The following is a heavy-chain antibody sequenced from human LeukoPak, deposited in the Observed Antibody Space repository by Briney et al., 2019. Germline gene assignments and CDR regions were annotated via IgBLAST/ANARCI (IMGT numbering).Heavy chain of an antibody. CDR3: ARVRIYYDSTYDHYYYYMDV. CDR1: GDSVSSNSAA. Sequence: SQTLSLTCAISGDSVSSNSAAWNWIRQSPSRGLEWLGRTYYRSKWYNDYAVSVKSRITINPDTSKNQFSLQLNSVTPEDTAVYYCARVRIYYDSTYDHYYYYMDVWGKGTTVTISS. CDR2: TYYRSKWYN. V-gene: IGHV6-1*01. D-gene: IGHD3-22*01. J-gene: IGHJ6*03.